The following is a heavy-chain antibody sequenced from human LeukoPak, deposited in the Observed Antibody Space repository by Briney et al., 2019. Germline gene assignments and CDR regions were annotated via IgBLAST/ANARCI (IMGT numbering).Heavy chain of an antibody. Sequence: SETLSLTCTVSGSSFRSGYYWGWIRQPPGKGLEWIGSLYHTGSTYYNPSLKSRVTISLDTSKKQFSLNLKYVTAADTAVYYCARVASSVRDDPLDIWGQGTRVTVSS. V-gene: IGHV4-38-2*02. CDR2: LYHTGST. CDR3: ARVASSVRDDPLDI. J-gene: IGHJ3*02. D-gene: IGHD6-19*01. CDR1: GSSFRSGYY.